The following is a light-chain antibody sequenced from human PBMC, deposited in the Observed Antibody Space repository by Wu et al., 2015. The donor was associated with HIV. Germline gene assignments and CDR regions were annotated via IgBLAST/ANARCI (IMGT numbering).Light chain of an antibody. CDR2: GAP. V-gene: IGKV3/OR2-268*02. CDR3: QQQPNLLWT. Sequence: EIVRTQSPVTLPLSPGERATLSCRARNLGRLPGSSSIGAPTRATGIPARFSGSGSGTDCTLTMSSLQPEHFAVYYCQQQPNLLWTFGQGTQVEIK. J-gene: IGKJ1*01.